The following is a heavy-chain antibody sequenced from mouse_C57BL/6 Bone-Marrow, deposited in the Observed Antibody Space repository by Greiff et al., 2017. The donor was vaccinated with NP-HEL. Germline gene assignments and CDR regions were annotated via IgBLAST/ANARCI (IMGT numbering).Heavy chain of an antibody. CDR3: TTWVGLLRSFWYFDV. CDR2: IDPENGDT. J-gene: IGHJ1*03. Sequence: EVQLQQSGAELVRPGASVKLSCTASGFNIKDDYMHWVKQRPEQGLEWIGWIDPENGDTEYASKFQGKATITADPSSTTAYLQLSSLTSEDTAVYYCTTWVGLLRSFWYFDVWGTGTTVTVSS. V-gene: IGHV14-4*01. CDR1: GFNIKDDY. D-gene: IGHD1-1*01.